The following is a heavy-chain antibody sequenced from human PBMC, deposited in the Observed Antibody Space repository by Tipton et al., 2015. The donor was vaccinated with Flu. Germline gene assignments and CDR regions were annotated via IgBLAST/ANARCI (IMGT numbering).Heavy chain of an antibody. V-gene: IGHV1-18*01. CDR2: ISAYNGNT. CDR3: TRNLDYIVVSTFSGFFC. CDR1: GYTFTSYG. J-gene: IGHJ4*02. Sequence: QLVQSGAEVKKPGASVKASCKASGYTFTSYGISWVRQAPGQGLEWMGWISAYNGNTNYAQKLQGRVTMTTDTSTSTAYMALRSLRAEDPSVYYCTRNLDYIVVSTFSGFFCWGQGSLFPVSS. D-gene: IGHD2/OR15-2a*01.